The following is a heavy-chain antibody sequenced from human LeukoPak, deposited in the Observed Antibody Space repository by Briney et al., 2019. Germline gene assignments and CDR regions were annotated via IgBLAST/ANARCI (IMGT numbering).Heavy chain of an antibody. Sequence: PGGSLRLSCAASGFTFSSYSMNWVRQAPGKGLEWVSSISSSSSYIYYADSVKGRFTISRDNAKNSLYLQMNSLRAEDTAVYYCATTNKPGLLYPRYFDYWGQGTLVTVSS. CDR1: GFTFSSYS. CDR2: ISSSSSYI. CDR3: ATTNKPGLLYPRYFDY. J-gene: IGHJ4*02. D-gene: IGHD2-2*02. V-gene: IGHV3-21*04.